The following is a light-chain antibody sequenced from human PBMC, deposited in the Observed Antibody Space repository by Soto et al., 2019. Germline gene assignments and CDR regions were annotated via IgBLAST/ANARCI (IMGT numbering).Light chain of an antibody. V-gene: IGLV2-14*03. CDR1: RSDVGSRDS. CDR2: DVN. J-gene: IGLJ3*02. CDR3: ASYTAANTLV. Sequence: QSVLTQPASVSGSLGQSIAISCTGTRSDVGSRDSVSWYQHHPGKAPQLIIYDVNVRPSGVSHRFSGSKSGNTASLTISGLQAEDEADYYCASYTAANTLVFGGGTKLTVL.